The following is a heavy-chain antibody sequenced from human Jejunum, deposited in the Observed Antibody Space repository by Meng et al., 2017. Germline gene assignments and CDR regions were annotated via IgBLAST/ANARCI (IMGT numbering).Heavy chain of an antibody. CDR2: ITNDGSAT. CDR3: ARDVGWHQLDH. V-gene: IGHV3-74*01. J-gene: IGHJ3*01. CDR1: GFAFSTYT. D-gene: IGHD1-1*01. Sequence: GGSLRLSCAASGFAFSTYTMHWVRQGPGTGLIWVARITNDGSATDYADSVKGRFTISRDNAKNTLYLQMNSLRAEDTAVYYCARDVGWHQLDHWGQGTMVTVSS.